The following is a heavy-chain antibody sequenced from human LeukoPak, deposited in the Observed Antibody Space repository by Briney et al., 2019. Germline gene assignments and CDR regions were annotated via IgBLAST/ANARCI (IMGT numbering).Heavy chain of an antibody. V-gene: IGHV3-33*01. CDR2: TWYDGSTK. D-gene: IGHD5-24*01. J-gene: IGHJ3*02. CDR3: ARARDGYNYRGFDI. Sequence: PGGSLRLSCAASGFTFRSYGMHWVRQAPGKGLDWVAVTWYDGSTKYYAESVKGRFIISRDYSKNTLYLQMNSLRAEDTAVYYCARARDGYNYRGFDIWGQGTRVTVSS. CDR1: GFTFRSYG.